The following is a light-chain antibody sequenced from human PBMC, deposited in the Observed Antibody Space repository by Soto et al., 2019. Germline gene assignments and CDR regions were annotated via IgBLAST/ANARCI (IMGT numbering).Light chain of an antibody. V-gene: IGLV2-23*02. Sequence: QSALTQTASVSGSPGQSITISCTGTRSDVGGYNLVSWFQQSPGKVPKLIIYEVIKRPSGVSDRFSGSKTDDTASLTISGLQAEDEADYFCCSYAGYSTLVFGTGTKVTVL. CDR1: RSDVGGYNL. J-gene: IGLJ1*01. CDR3: CSYAGYSTLV. CDR2: EVI.